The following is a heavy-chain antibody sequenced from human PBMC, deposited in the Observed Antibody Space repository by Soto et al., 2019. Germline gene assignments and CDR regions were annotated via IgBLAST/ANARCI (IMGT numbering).Heavy chain of an antibody. D-gene: IGHD6-19*01. Sequence: ASVKVSCKASGYTFTSYDINWVRQATGQGLEWMGWMNPNSGNTGYAQKFQGRVTMTRNTSISTAYMELSSLRSEDTAVYYCARVVTRVGGWAQGDWGQGTLVTVSS. CDR2: MNPNSGNT. J-gene: IGHJ4*02. CDR3: ARVVTRVGGWAQGD. CDR1: GYTFTSYD. V-gene: IGHV1-8*01.